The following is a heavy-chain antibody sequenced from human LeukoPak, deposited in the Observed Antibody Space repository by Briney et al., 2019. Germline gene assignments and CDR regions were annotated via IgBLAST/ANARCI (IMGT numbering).Heavy chain of an antibody. CDR1: GGSISSSNW. J-gene: IGHJ4*02. CDR2: IFHSGST. D-gene: IGHD4-17*01. Sequence: PSETLSLTCAVSGGSISSSNWWSWVRQPPGKGLEWIGEIFHSGSTNYNPSLKSRVTISVDKSKNQVSLRLSSVTAADTAVYYCARVHGDQLAIDYWGQGTLVTVSS. CDR3: ARVHGDQLAIDY. V-gene: IGHV4-4*02.